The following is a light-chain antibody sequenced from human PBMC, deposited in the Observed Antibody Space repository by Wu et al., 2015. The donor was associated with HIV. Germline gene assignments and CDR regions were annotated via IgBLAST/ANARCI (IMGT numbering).Light chain of an antibody. Sequence: EIVLTQSPGTLSLSPGERATLSCRTQTVTTNSLAWYQQKPGQAPRLLIYDASTRAIGVPERFSGSGSGAAFTLTISSLQPEDFAVYYCQQYGTSRRAFGQGTKVEIK. CDR3: QQYGTSRRA. CDR2: DAS. V-gene: IGKV3-20*01. CDR1: QTVTTNS. J-gene: IGKJ1*01.